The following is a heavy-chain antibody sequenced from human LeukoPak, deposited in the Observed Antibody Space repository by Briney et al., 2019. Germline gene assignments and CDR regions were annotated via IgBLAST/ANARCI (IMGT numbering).Heavy chain of an antibody. CDR1: GFTFSSYS. CDR3: ASIGKDSSSWYRSVDY. Sequence: GGSLRLSCAASGFTFSSYSMNWVRQAPGKGLEWVSSISSSSSYIYYADSVKGRFTISRDNAKNSLYLQMNSLRAEDTAVHYCASIGKDSSSWYRSVDYWGQGTLVTVSS. V-gene: IGHV3-21*01. D-gene: IGHD6-13*01. J-gene: IGHJ4*02. CDR2: ISSSSSYI.